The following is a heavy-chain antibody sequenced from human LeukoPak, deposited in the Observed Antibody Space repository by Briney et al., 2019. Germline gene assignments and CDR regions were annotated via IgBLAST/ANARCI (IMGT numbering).Heavy chain of an antibody. J-gene: IGHJ4*02. CDR3: AGAPYGGPPPCFDY. CDR2: INHSGST. Sequence: KTSETLSLTCAVYGGSFSGYYWSWIRQPPGKGLEWIGEINHSGSTNYNPSLKSRVTISVDTSKNQFSLKLSSVTAADTAVYYCAGAPYGGPPPCFDYWGQGTLVTVSS. D-gene: IGHD5-12*01. CDR1: GGSFSGYY. V-gene: IGHV4-34*01.